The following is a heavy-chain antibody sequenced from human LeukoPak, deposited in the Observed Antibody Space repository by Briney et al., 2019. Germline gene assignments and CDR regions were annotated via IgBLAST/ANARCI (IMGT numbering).Heavy chain of an antibody. Sequence: PGGSLRLSCAASGFTFSSYAMSWVRQAPGKGLEWVSAISGSGGSTYYADSVKGRFTISRDNSKNTLYLQMNSLRAEDTAVYYCAKVGNVLYCSSTSCLNWFDPWGQGTLVTVSS. CDR3: AKVGNVLYCSSTSCLNWFDP. V-gene: IGHV3-23*01. CDR2: ISGSGGST. CDR1: GFTFSSYA. J-gene: IGHJ5*02. D-gene: IGHD2-2*01.